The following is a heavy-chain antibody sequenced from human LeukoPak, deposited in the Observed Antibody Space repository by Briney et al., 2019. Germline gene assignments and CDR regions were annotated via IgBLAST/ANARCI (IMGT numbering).Heavy chain of an antibody. J-gene: IGHJ4*02. D-gene: IGHD1-26*01. Sequence: GGSLRLSCAASGFTFSSYSMNWVRQAPGKGLEWVSSISSSSSYIYYADSVKGRFTISRDNAKNSLYLQMNSLRAEDTAVYYCASQVGDYLSADYWGQGTLVTVSS. CDR2: ISSSSSYI. CDR1: GFTFSSYS. V-gene: IGHV3-21*01. CDR3: ASQVGDYLSADY.